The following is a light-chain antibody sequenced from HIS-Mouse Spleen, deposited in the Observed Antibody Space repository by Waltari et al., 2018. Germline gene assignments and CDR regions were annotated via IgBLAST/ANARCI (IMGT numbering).Light chain of an antibody. J-gene: IGLJ2*01. CDR3: NSRDSSGNHVV. Sequence: SSELTQDPAVSVALGQTVRITCQGDSLIRYHSSWYQQKPGQAPVLVIYGKNNRPSGIPDRFSGSSSGNTASLTITGAQAEDEADYYCNSRDSSGNHVVFGGGTKLTVL. CDR2: GKN. V-gene: IGLV3-19*01. CDR1: SLIRYH.